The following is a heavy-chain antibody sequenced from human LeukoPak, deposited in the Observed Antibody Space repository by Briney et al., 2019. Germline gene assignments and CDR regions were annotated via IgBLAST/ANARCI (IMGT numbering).Heavy chain of an antibody. CDR3: AKSNGYGLIGI. V-gene: IGHV4-39*07. J-gene: IGHJ3*02. Sequence: PSETLSLTCTVSSGSISTSNYYWGRVRHPPGKALEWIGNIFYSGSTYYSPSLKSRVTISLDTSRNQFSLKLNSVTAADTAVYYCAKSNGYGLIGIWGQGTMVTVSS. CDR2: IFYSGST. D-gene: IGHD3-22*01. CDR1: SGSISTSNYY.